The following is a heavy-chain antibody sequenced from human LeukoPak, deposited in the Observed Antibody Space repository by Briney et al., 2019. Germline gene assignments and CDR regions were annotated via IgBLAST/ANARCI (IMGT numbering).Heavy chain of an antibody. Sequence: PGGSLRLSCAASGLTFSSYWMHWVRQAPGKGLVWVSRINSDGSSTSYADSVKGRFTISRDNAKNTLYLQMNSLRAEDTAVYYCARDPKDGDYTDYWGQGTLVTVSS. V-gene: IGHV3-74*01. D-gene: IGHD4-17*01. CDR3: ARDPKDGDYTDY. CDR2: INSDGSST. CDR1: GLTFSSYW. J-gene: IGHJ4*02.